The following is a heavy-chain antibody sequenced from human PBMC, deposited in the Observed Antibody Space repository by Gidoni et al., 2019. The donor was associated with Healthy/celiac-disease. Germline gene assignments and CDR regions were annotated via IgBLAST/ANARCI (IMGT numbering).Heavy chain of an antibody. CDR2: ISGSGGST. Sequence: EVQLLESGGGLVQPGGSLRLSCAASGFTFSGYAMSWVRQAPGKGLEWVSAISGSGGSTYYADSVKGRFTISRDNSKNTLYLQMNSLRAEDTAVYYCAKVRERWLQFAASDYWGQGTLVTVSS. V-gene: IGHV3-23*01. D-gene: IGHD5-12*01. CDR3: AKVRERWLQFAASDY. CDR1: GFTFSGYA. J-gene: IGHJ4*02.